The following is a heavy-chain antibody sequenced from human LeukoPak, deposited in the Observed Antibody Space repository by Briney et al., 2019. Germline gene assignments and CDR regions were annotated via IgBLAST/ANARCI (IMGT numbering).Heavy chain of an antibody. CDR2: ISWNSGSI. Sequence: GRSLRLSCAASGFTFDDYAMHWVRQAPGKGLEWVSGISWNSGSIGYADSVKGQFTISRDNAENSLYLQMNSLRAEDTALYYCAKLAGEYSGYDIDYWGQGTLVTVSS. CDR1: GFTFDDYA. CDR3: AKLAGEYSGYDIDY. J-gene: IGHJ4*02. D-gene: IGHD5-12*01. V-gene: IGHV3-9*01.